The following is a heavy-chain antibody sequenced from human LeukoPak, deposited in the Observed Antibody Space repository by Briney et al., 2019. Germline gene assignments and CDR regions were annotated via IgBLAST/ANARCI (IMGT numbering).Heavy chain of an antibody. D-gene: IGHD2-15*01. J-gene: IGHJ4*02. V-gene: IGHV4-39*01. CDR1: GGSISGSSYY. Sequence: TSGTLSLTCSVSGGSISGSSYYWGWIRQPPGKGLDSIRSIYYSGSTYYNPSLKSRVTISVDTSKNQFSLKLSSVTAADTAVYYCARHGGYCSGGRCSIKMYYFDYWGQGTLVTVSS. CDR2: IYYSGST. CDR3: ARHGGYCSGGRCSIKMYYFDY.